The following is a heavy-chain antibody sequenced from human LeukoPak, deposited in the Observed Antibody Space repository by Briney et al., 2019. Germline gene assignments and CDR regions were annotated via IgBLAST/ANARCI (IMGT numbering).Heavy chain of an antibody. CDR1: GFTFSSYS. D-gene: IGHD2-8*01. Sequence: GGSLRLSCAASGFTFSSYSMNWVRQAPGKGLEWVSSISSSSSYIYYAGSVKGRFTISRDNAKNSLYLQMNSLRAEDTAVYYCARVALHLMYYFDYWGQGTLVTVSS. J-gene: IGHJ4*02. V-gene: IGHV3-21*01. CDR3: ARVALHLMYYFDY. CDR2: ISSSSSYI.